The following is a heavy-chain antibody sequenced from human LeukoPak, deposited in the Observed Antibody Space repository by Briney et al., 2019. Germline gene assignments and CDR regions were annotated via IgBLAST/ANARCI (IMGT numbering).Heavy chain of an antibody. CDR1: GGSFSGYY. CDR3: ARGHCTNGICYSFDS. Sequence: SETLSLTCAVYGGSFSGYYWSWIRQPPGKGLEWIGEINHSGSTIYNPSLKSRVTISKDTSKNQFSLRLSSVTAADTAMYYCARGHCTNGICYSFDSWGQGTLVTVSS. CDR2: INHSGST. V-gene: IGHV4-34*01. J-gene: IGHJ4*02. D-gene: IGHD2-8*01.